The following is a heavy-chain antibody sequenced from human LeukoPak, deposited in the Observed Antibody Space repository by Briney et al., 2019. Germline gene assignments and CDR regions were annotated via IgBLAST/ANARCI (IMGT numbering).Heavy chain of an antibody. CDR2: INPNSGGT. J-gene: IGHJ4*02. CDR1: GYTFTGYY. Sequence: ASVKVSCKASGYTFTGYYMHWVRQAPGQGLEWMGWINPNSGGTNYAQKFQGWVTMTRDTSISTAYMELSRLRSDDTAVYYCARGNCNGGSCYESYYFDYWGQGTLVTVSS. V-gene: IGHV1-2*04. D-gene: IGHD2-15*01. CDR3: ARGNCNGGSCYESYYFDY.